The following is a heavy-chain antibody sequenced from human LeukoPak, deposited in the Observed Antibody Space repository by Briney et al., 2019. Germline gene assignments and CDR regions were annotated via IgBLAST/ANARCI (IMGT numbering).Heavy chain of an antibody. J-gene: IGHJ4*02. CDR3: ARGDIYWDY. Sequence: GSVKVSCQASGYTFTAYYLHWVRQPPGQGLEWKGWINPYSGGTNFSQKCQGRVTMIKDTSISTVYMELSRLRSDDPAMYYCARGDIYWDYWGQGTQVSVSS. V-gene: IGHV1-2*02. CDR1: GYTFTAYY. CDR2: INPYSGGT. D-gene: IGHD2-15*01.